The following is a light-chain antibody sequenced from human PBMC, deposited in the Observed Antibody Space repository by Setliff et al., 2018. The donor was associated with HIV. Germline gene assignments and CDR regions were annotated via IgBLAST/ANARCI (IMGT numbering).Light chain of an antibody. CDR2: QAS. V-gene: IGLV2-23*01. CDR1: SGDVGRYNL. CDR3: CSNTGSNTYV. Sequence: QSAPTQPASVSGSPGQSITISRTGTSGDVGRYNLVSWYQQQPGKPPKLMIYQASKRPSGVSNRFSGSKSGNTASLTISGLQAEDEADYYCCSNTGSNTYVFGTGTKVTVL. J-gene: IGLJ1*01.